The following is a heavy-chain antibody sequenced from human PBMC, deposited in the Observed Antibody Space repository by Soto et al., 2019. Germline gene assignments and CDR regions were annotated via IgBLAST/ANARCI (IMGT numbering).Heavy chain of an antibody. CDR2: IKSKTDGGTT. CDR1: GLTFSKAW. J-gene: IGHJ4*02. Sequence: EVQLVESGGGLVKPGGSLRLSCAASGLTFSKAWMSWVRQAPGKGLEWVGRIKSKTDGGTTDYAAPVKGRFTITRDDSKNTLDLQMNRLKTEDTAVYYWSTDALRFLEWLSYWGQGTLVTVSS. CDR3: STDALRFLEWLSY. V-gene: IGHV3-15*01. D-gene: IGHD3-3*01.